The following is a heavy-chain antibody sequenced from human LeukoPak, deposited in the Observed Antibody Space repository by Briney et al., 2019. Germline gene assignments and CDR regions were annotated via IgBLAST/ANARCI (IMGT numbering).Heavy chain of an antibody. CDR2: INHSGST. J-gene: IGHJ5*02. D-gene: IGHD6-19*01. Sequence: SETLSLTCAVYGGSFSGYYWSWIRQPPGKGLEWIGEINHSGSTNYNPSLKSRVTISVDTSKNQFSLKLSSVTAADTAVYYCASSWFAVAGSETNWFDPWGQGTLVTVSS. V-gene: IGHV4-34*01. CDR1: GGSFSGYY. CDR3: ASSWFAVAGSETNWFDP.